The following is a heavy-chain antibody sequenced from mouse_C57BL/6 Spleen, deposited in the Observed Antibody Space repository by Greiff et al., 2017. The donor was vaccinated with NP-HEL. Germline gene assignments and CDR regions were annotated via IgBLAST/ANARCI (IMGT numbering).Heavy chain of an antibody. D-gene: IGHD6-1*01. V-gene: IGHV1-59*01. CDR3: ARGEPRGFAY. CDR1: GYTFTSYW. CDR2: IDPSDSYT. J-gene: IGHJ3*01. Sequence: QVQLQQSGAELVRPGASVKLSCKASGYTFTSYWMHWVKQRPGQGLEWIGVIDPSDSYTNYNQKFKGKATLTVDTSSSTAYMQLSSLTSEDSAVYYCARGEPRGFAYWGQGTLVTVSA.